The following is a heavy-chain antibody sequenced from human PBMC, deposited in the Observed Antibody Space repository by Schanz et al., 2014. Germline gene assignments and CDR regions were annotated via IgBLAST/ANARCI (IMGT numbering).Heavy chain of an antibody. Sequence: QVQLQESGPGLVKPSQTLSLTCTVSGGSISSGSYYWSWIRQPAGKGLEWIGRIYTSGSTNYNPSLKSRVTISVDTSKNQFSLRLSSVTAADTAVYYCARHGGIPYYPMDVWGQGTTVTVPS. CDR1: GGSISSGSYY. J-gene: IGHJ6*02. V-gene: IGHV4-61*02. CDR2: IYTSGST. D-gene: IGHD3-16*01. CDR3: ARHGGIPYYPMDV.